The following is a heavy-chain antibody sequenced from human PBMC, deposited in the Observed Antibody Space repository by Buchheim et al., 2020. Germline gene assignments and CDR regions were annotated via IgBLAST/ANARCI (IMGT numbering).Heavy chain of an antibody. CDR1: GDSISRDNYY. CDR3: ARGYSYGYSYFDP. D-gene: IGHD5-18*01. Sequence: QLQLQESGPGLVKPSETLSLTCNVSGDSISRDNYYWGWIRQPPGKGLEWIGSMYYSGNTFYNPSLKSRVTISVDTSKNQISLKVKSVTAADTAVYYCARGYSYGYSYFDPWGQGTL. CDR2: MYYSGNT. J-gene: IGHJ5*02. V-gene: IGHV4-39*07.